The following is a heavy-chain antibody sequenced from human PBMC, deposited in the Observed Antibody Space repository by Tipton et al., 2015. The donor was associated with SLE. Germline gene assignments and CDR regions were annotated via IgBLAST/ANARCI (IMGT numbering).Heavy chain of an antibody. CDR3: ARETEWSGRRDGFDI. CDR1: GFTFSSYT. V-gene: IGHV3-21*01. CDR2: ISSSSTYI. Sequence: GSLRLSCAASGFTFSSYTMNWVRQAPGKGLEWVSSISSSSTYINYADSVKGRFTISRDNAKNSLYLQMNSLRAEDTAVYYCARETEWSGRRDGFDIWGQGTMVTVSS. J-gene: IGHJ3*02. D-gene: IGHD3-3*01.